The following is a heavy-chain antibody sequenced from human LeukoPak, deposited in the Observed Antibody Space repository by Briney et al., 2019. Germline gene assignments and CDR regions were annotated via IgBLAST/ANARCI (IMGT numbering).Heavy chain of an antibody. D-gene: IGHD3-16*01. CDR2: FDPEDGET. CDR1: GYTLTELS. CDR3: ATVPGYDYVWGSYDY. J-gene: IGHJ4*02. V-gene: IGHV1-24*01. Sequence: GASVTVSCTVSGYTLTELSMHWVRQAPGKGLEWMGGFDPEDGETIYAQKFQGRVTMTEVTSADTAYMELSSLRSEDTAVYYCATVPGYDYVWGSYDYWGQGTLVTVSS.